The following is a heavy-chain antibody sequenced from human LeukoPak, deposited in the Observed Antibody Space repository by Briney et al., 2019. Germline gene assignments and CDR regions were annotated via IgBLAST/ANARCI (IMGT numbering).Heavy chain of an antibody. Sequence: GGSLRLSCAASGFTFSNYDMHWVRQAPGKGLEWVAVISFDGSNKYYADSVKGRFTVSRDNSKNTLYLQMNSLRAEDTAVYYCAKDLGGGSGCYDLWGRGTLVTVSS. J-gene: IGHJ2*01. D-gene: IGHD6-19*01. CDR2: ISFDGSNK. CDR3: AKDLGGGSGCYDL. CDR1: GFTFSNYD. V-gene: IGHV3-30*18.